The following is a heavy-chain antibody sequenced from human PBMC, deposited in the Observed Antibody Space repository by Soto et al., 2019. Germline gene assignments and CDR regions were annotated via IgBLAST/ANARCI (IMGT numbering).Heavy chain of an antibody. D-gene: IGHD1-26*01. V-gene: IGHV1-18*01. CDR1: GYTFTSYG. Sequence: ASVKVSCKASGYTFTSYGISWVRQAPGQGLEWMGWISAYNGNTNYAQKLQGRVTMTTDTSTSTAYMELRSLRSDDTAVYYCARSLGPVGANEILVDPWGQGTLVTVSS. J-gene: IGHJ5*02. CDR2: ISAYNGNT. CDR3: ARSLGPVGANEILVDP.